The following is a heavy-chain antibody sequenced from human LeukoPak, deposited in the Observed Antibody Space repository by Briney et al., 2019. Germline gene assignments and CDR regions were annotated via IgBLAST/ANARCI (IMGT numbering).Heavy chain of an antibody. D-gene: IGHD6-6*01. J-gene: IGHJ6*03. CDR3: ARFSAARPVYYYYYMDV. CDR1: GGSISSYY. V-gene: IGHV4-4*09. Sequence: PSETLSLTCTVSGGSISSYYWSWIRQPPGKGLGWIGYIYTSGSTNYNPSLKSRVTISVDTSKNQSSLKLSSVTAADTAVYYCARFSAARPVYYYYYMDVWGKGTTVTVSS. CDR2: IYTSGST.